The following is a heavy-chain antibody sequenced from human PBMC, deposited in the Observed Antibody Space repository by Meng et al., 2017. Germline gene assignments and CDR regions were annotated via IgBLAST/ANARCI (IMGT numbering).Heavy chain of an antibody. CDR1: GYSISSGYY. J-gene: IGHJ5*02. CDR2: IYHSGST. CDR3: ARARSQFSLDP. V-gene: IGHV4-38-2*01. Sequence: ESLKISCAVSGYSISSGYYWGWIRQPPGKGLEWIGSIYHSGSTYYNPSLKSRVTISVDTSKNQFSLKLSSVTAADTAVYYCARARSQFSLDPWGQGTLVTVSS.